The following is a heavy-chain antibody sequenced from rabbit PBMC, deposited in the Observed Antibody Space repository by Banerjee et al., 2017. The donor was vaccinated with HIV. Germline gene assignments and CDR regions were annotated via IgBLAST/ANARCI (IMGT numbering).Heavy chain of an antibody. CDR3: ARGYADYTGYGYALYYFDL. D-gene: IGHD6-1*01. CDR1: GFSFSSGYD. Sequence: QSLEESGGDLVKPGASLTLTCTASGFSFSSGYDMYWVRQAPGKGLEWITCIYISSGSTYYASWAKGRFTISKTSSTTVTLQMTSLTAADTATYFCARGYADYTGYGYALYYFDLWGPGTLVTVS. J-gene: IGHJ4*01. V-gene: IGHV1S40*01. CDR2: IYISSGST.